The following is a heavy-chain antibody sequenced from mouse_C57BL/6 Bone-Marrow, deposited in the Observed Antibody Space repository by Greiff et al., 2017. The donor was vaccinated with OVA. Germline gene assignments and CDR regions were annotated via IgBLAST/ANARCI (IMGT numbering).Heavy chain of an antibody. CDR2: IDPEDGDT. J-gene: IGHJ2*01. CDR1: GFNIKDYY. D-gene: IGHD1-1*01. CDR3: TFDYGSSYVVFDY. Sequence: EVQLQESGAELVRPGASVKLSCTASGFNIKDYYMHWVKQRPEQGLEWIGRIDPEDGDTEYAPKFQGKATMTADTSSNTAYLQLSSLTSEDTAVYSCTFDYGSSYVVFDYWGKGTTLTVSS. V-gene: IGHV14-1*01.